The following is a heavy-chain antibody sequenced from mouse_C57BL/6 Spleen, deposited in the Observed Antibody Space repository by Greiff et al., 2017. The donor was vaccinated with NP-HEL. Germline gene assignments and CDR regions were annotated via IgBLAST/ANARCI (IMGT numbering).Heavy chain of an antibody. D-gene: IGHD2-4*01. Sequence: QVQLQQPGAELVKPGASVKLSCKASGYTFTSYWMPWVKQRPGQGLEWIGEIDPSDSYTNYNQKFKGKATLTVDTSSSTAYMQLSSLTSEDSAVYYCARGGYYDYFYYFDYWGQGTTLTVSS. V-gene: IGHV1-50*01. CDR2: IDPSDSYT. CDR1: GYTFTSYW. CDR3: ARGGYYDYFYYFDY. J-gene: IGHJ2*01.